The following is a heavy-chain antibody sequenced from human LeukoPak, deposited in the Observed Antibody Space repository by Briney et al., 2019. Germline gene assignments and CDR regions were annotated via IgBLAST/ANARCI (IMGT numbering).Heavy chain of an antibody. D-gene: IGHD2-2*01. J-gene: IGHJ6*03. Sequence: GGSPRLSCAASGFTFSSYGMHWVRQAPGKGLEWVAFIRYDGSNKYYADSVKGRFTISRDNSKNTLYLQMNSLRAEDTAVYYCAKVLVPAAFEYYYYMDVWGKGITVTVSS. CDR3: AKVLVPAAFEYYYYMDV. V-gene: IGHV3-30*02. CDR1: GFTFSSYG. CDR2: IRYDGSNK.